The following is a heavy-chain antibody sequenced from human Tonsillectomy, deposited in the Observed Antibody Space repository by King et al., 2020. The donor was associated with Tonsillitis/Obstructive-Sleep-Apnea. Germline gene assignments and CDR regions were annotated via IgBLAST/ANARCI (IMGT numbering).Heavy chain of an antibody. CDR3: TKEWELMSFDY. CDR2: IRSKAYGGTT. D-gene: IGHD1-26*01. CDR1: GFTFGDYA. V-gene: IGHV3-49*04. Sequence: VQLVESGGGLVQPGRSLRLSCTASGFTFGDYAMSWVRQAPGKGLEWVGFIRSKAYGGTTEYAASVKGRFTFSRDDSKSIAYLQMNSLKTEDTAVYYCTKEWELMSFDYWGQGTLVTVSS. J-gene: IGHJ4*02.